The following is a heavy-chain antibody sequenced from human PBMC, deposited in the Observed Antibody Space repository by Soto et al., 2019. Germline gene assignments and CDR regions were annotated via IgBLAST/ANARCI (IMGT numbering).Heavy chain of an antibody. CDR1: AFSLSTSGMC. Sequence: SGPTPVNPRETLTLSCTFSAFSLSTSGMCVSWIRQPPGKALEWLALIDWDDDKYYSTSLRTRLTISKDTSKNQVVLTMTNMDPVDTATYYCARMGPNGMDVWGQGTTVTVSS. CDR3: ARMGPNGMDV. J-gene: IGHJ6*02. V-gene: IGHV2-70*01. CDR2: IDWDDDK.